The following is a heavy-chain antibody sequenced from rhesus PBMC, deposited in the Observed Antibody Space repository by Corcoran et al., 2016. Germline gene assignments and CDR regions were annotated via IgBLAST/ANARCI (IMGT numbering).Heavy chain of an antibody. CDR2: IYGSGSST. V-gene: IGHV4S11*01. CDR3: ARRPYGLDS. Sequence: QVQLQESGPGLVKPLETLSLTCAVSGGSISSYSWRWIRPAPGKGMEWIGYIYGSGSSTNYNPSLKSRVTLSVDTSKNQLSLKLSSVTAADTAVYYCARRPYGLDSWGQGVVVTVSS. CDR1: GGSISSYS. J-gene: IGHJ6*01.